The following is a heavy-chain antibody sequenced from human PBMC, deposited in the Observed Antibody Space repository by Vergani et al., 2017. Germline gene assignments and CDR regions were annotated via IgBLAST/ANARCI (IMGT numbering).Heavy chain of an antibody. CDR1: GFSFSSHA. CDR3: AKAGSVTSGSLQYNFYMDV. V-gene: IGHV3-30*18. J-gene: IGHJ6*03. Sequence: VQLAESGGGRVQPGRSLRLSCAASGFSFSSHAIHWVRQAPGKGLEWVAVISNDGSKKYYADSVKGRFTISRDNSKNTLDLQMNSLRTQETAVYYCAKAGSVTSGSLQYNFYMDVWGKGTPVTVS. D-gene: IGHD3-10*01. CDR2: ISNDGSKK.